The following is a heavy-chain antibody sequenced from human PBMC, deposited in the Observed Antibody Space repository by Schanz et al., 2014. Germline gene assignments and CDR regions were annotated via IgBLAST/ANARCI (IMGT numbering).Heavy chain of an antibody. Sequence: QAELVESGGGVVQPGGSLRLSCEASGFIFSNHGMNWVRQAPGKGLEWVAFIQHDGSRTYYTASLKGRVTISRDNSKNTLYLQMNSLRADDTAVYYCARARGTYYYYYGMDVWGQGTTVTVSS. CDR2: IQHDGSRT. D-gene: IGHD1-26*01. J-gene: IGHJ6*02. CDR1: GFIFSNHG. V-gene: IGHV3-30*02. CDR3: ARARGTYYYYYGMDV.